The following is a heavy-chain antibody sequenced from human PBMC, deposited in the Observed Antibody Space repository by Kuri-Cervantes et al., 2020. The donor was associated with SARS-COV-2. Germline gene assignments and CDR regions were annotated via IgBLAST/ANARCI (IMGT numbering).Heavy chain of an antibody. D-gene: IGHD1-26*01. J-gene: IGHJ6*03. CDR1: GFTFSSYA. Sequence: GESLKISCAASGFTFSSYAMSWVRQAPGKGLEWVSAISGSGGSTYYADSVRGRFTITRDNSKNTLYLQMNSLRAEDTAVYYWAKASLVGYYYYYMDVWGKGTTVTVSS. CDR2: ISGSGGST. CDR3: AKASLVGYYYYYMDV. V-gene: IGHV3-23*01.